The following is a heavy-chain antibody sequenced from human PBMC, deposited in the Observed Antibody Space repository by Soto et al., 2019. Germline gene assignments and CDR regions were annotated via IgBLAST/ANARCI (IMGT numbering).Heavy chain of an antibody. Sequence: QVKLVQSGAEVKKPGSSVKVSCKASGGTFSSYTISWVRQAPGQGLEWMGRIIPILGIANYAQKFQGRVTITADKSTSTAYMELSSLRSEDTAVYYCAASGVATYSFDYWGQGTLVTVSS. CDR3: AASGVATYSFDY. CDR2: IIPILGIA. D-gene: IGHD5-12*01. CDR1: GGTFSSYT. V-gene: IGHV1-69*02. J-gene: IGHJ4*02.